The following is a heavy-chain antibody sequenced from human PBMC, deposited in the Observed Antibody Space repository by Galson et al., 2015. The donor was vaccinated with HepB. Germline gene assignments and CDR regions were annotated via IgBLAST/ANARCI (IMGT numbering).Heavy chain of an antibody. D-gene: IGHD3-10*01. J-gene: IGHJ6*02. CDR2: INHHGTT. Sequence: SETLSLTCAVYGGSFRDYYWSWIRQTPGKRLEWIGEINHHGTTKYNASLKSRVTISIDTRKSQFSLKMRSVTAADTAAYYCARVQVRGFFKLYYDGLDVWGQGTTVIV. CDR3: ARVQVRGFFKLYYDGLDV. V-gene: IGHV4-34*01. CDR1: GGSFRDYY.